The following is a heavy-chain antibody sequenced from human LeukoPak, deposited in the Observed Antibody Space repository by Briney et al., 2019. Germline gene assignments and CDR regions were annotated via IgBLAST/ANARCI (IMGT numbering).Heavy chain of an antibody. CDR1: GFTFSSYA. V-gene: IGHV3-23*01. CDR2: ISGSGGST. J-gene: IGHJ4*02. D-gene: IGHD3-9*01. Sequence: PGGSLRLSCAASGFTFSSYAMSWVRQAPGKGLEWVSAISGSGGSTYYADSVKGRFTISRDNSKNTLYLQMNSLRAEDTAVYYCAKGSYILTGYYSDYWGQGTLVTVSS. CDR3: AKGSYILTGYYSDY.